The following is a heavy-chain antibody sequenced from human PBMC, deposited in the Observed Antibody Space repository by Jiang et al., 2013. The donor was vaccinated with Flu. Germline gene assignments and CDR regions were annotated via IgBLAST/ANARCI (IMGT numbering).Heavy chain of an antibody. CDR3: ARGPGVYDYVWGSYRPEYFQH. CDR2: INHSGST. D-gene: IGHD3-16*02. CDR1: GGSFSGYY. V-gene: IGHV4-34*01. J-gene: IGHJ1*01. Sequence: KPSETLSLTCAVYGGSFSGYYWSWIRQPPGKGLEWIGEINHSGSTNYNPSLKSRVTISVDTSKNQFSLKLSSVTAADTAVYYCARGPGVYDYVWGSYRPEYFQHWGQGTLVTVSS.